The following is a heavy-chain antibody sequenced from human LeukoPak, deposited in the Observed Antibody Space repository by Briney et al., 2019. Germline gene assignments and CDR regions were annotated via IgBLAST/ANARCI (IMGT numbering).Heavy chain of an antibody. CDR1: GYISTNYW. D-gene: IGHD6-13*01. J-gene: IGHJ4*02. CDR2: IYPGDSDT. V-gene: IGHV5-51*01. Sequence: GESLKISCKSSGYISTNYWIGWVRQMPGKGLELMGIIYPGDSDTRYSPSFQGQVTVSADKSINTAYLQWSSLKASDTAMYYCVRRGAHIAAAGTDYWGQGTLVTVSS. CDR3: VRRGAHIAAAGTDY.